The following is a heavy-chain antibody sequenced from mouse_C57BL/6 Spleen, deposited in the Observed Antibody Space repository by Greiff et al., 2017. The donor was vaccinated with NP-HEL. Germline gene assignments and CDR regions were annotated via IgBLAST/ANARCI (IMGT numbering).Heavy chain of an antibody. J-gene: IGHJ4*01. CDR2: IYPRSGNT. CDR1: GYTFTSYG. D-gene: IGHD1-1*01. V-gene: IGHV1-81*01. CDR3: ARSGGVITTVENAMDY. Sequence: QVQLKESGAELARPGASVKLSCKASGYTFTSYGISWVKQRTGQGLEWIGEIYPRSGNTYYNEKFKGKATLTADKSSSTAYMELRSLTSEDSAVYCCARSGGVITTVENAMDYWGQGTSVTGSS.